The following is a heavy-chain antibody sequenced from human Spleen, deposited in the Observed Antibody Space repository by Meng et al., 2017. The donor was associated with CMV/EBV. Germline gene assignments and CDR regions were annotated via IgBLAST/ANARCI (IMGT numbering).Heavy chain of an antibody. Sequence: ASVKVSCKASGYTFTAHYFQWVRQAPGQGLEWMGWIHPHRGDTNYAQQFQGRVTLTRDTSINTGYMELTRLTSNDTAVYYCARDNNWGPDYWGQGTLVTVSS. CDR3: ARDNNWGPDY. J-gene: IGHJ4*02. CDR2: IHPHRGDT. V-gene: IGHV1-2*02. CDR1: GYTFTAHY. D-gene: IGHD7-27*01.